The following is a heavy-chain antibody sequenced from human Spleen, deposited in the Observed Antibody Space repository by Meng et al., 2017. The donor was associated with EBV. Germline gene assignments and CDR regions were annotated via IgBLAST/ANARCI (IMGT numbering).Heavy chain of an antibody. CDR3: ARVRRVLYETWFDP. D-gene: IGHD2-8*01. CDR1: GGSINSGNYY. V-gene: IGHV4-30-4*01. CDR2: IHYSGNI. J-gene: IGHJ5*02. Sequence: QVQFQESGPGLLKPPQTLSLTCAVSGGSINSGNYYWTWVRQPPGKGLEWIGYIHYSGNIYYTPSLKSRVTISADTSKNQFSLKLSSVTAADTAVYYCARVRRVLYETWFDPWGQGTLVTVSS.